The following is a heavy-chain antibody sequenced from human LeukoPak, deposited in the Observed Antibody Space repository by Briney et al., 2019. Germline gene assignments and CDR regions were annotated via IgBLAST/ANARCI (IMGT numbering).Heavy chain of an antibody. Sequence: ASVTVSCKASGCTPPDYGISWVRQAPGQGLEWMGWSHTYNGATNYAPRPQCRVTMTRGTSSSTAYMELRSLRSNDTVVSFRARDNSGSVSPVRRQDYWGQGTLVTVSS. J-gene: IGHJ4*02. CDR3: ARDNSGSVSPVRRQDY. D-gene: IGHD3-10*01. V-gene: IGHV1-18*01. CDR2: SHTYNGAT. CDR1: GCTPPDYG.